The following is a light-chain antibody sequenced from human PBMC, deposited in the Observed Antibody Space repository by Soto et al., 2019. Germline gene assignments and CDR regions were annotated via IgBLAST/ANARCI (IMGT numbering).Light chain of an antibody. J-gene: IGLJ1*01. Sequence: QSVLTQPPSVSGAPGQRVTISCTGSSSNIGAGYDVHWYQQLPGTAPKLLIYDNNNRPSGVPDRFSGSKSGTSASLAITGLLAEDEADYYCQSYDSSLSGSGVFGTGTKLTVL. CDR3: QSYDSSLSGSGV. V-gene: IGLV1-40*01. CDR1: SSNIGAGYD. CDR2: DNN.